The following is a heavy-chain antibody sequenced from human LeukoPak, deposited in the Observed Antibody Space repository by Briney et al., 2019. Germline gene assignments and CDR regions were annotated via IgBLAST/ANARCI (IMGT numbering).Heavy chain of an antibody. D-gene: IGHD1-26*01. J-gene: IGHJ4*02. CDR3: ARGREWEPKVFDY. CDR2: IYYSGST. V-gene: IGHV4-61*01. CDR1: GGSVSSGTYY. Sequence: SETLSLTCTVSGGSVSSGTYYWSWIRQPPGKGLEWIGYIYYSGSTNYNPSLKSRVTISVDTSKNQFSLKLTSVTAADTAVYYCARGREWEPKVFDYWGQGTLVTVSS.